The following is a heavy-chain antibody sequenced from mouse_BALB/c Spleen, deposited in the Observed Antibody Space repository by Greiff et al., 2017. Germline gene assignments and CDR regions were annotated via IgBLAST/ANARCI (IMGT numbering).Heavy chain of an antibody. CDR3: ARDTGYYWFAY. Sequence: EVHLVESGGGLVQPGGSLKLSCAASGFTFSSYGMSWVRQTPDKRLELVATINSNGGSTYYPDSVKGRFTISRDNAKNTLYLQMSSLKSEDTAMYYCARDTGYYWFAYWGQGTLVTVSA. V-gene: IGHV5-6-3*01. J-gene: IGHJ3*01. CDR2: INSNGGST. CDR1: GFTFSSYG. D-gene: IGHD2-3*01.